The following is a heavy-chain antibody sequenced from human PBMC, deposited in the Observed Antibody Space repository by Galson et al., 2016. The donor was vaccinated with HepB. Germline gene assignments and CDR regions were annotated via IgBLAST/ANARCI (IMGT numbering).Heavy chain of an antibody. D-gene: IGHD3-16*01. CDR2: IRGNGGST. CDR1: GFTLSTYA. CDR3: AKGGMLIPRFDY. V-gene: IGHV3-23*01. J-gene: IGHJ4*02. Sequence: SLRLSCAASGFTLSTYAMSWVRQAPGKGLEWVSTIRGNGGSTSYADSVKGRFTISRDGSKNTVYLQMNSLRAGDTAVDYCAKGGMLIPRFDYWGQGTLVTVSS.